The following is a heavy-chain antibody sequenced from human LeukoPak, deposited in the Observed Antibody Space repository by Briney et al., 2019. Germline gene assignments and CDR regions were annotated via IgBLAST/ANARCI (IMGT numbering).Heavy chain of an antibody. Sequence: SETLSLTCSVSYDFISDYYWGWLRQPPGRGLEWIGYISHSGSANYSPSLNSRVTISIDTSKNQFSLRLTSVTAADTAVYYCARDTHSLRWYLWGRGTLVTVSS. D-gene: IGHD3-10*01. CDR1: YDFISDYY. V-gene: IGHV4-59*01. CDR2: ISHSGSA. CDR3: ARDTHSLRWYL. J-gene: IGHJ2*01.